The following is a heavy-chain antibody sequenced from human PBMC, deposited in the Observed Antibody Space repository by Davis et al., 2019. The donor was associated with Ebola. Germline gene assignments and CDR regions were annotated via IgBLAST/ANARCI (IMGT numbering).Heavy chain of an antibody. CDR3: ARHSYYYDSSGYYSIPDY. Sequence: GSLRLSCTVSGGSFSTYYWSWVRQPPGKGLEWVGYIYYSGTTHYNPSLRGRVTISVDTSKKHFSLKLGSVTAADTAVYYCARHSYYYDSSGYYSIPDYWGQGTLVTVSS. V-gene: IGHV4-59*01. D-gene: IGHD3-22*01. CDR1: GGSFSTYY. CDR2: IYYSGTT. J-gene: IGHJ4*02.